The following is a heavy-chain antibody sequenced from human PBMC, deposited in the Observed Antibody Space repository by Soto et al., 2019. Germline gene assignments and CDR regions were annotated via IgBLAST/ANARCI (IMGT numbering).Heavy chain of an antibody. CDR1: GGSISSSNW. Sequence: QVQLQESGPGLVEPSGTLSLTCAVSGGSISSSNWWSWVRQPPGKGLEWIGEIYHSGSTNYNPSLKSRVTISVDKSKNQFSLKLSSVTAADTAVYYCATTLRSGPLSYYYYGMDVWGQGTTVTVSS. J-gene: IGHJ6*02. V-gene: IGHV4-4*02. D-gene: IGHD3-3*01. CDR2: IYHSGST. CDR3: ATTLRSGPLSYYYYGMDV.